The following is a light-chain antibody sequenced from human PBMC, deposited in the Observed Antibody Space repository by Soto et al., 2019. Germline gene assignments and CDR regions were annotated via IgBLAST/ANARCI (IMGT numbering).Light chain of an antibody. CDR3: LQDNISPWM. Sequence: GDRVTLTCRTSEDVRHDLAWFQQRPGKAPNLLIYSATRLQSGVPSRFSGSGSGTDFTLIISSMQPEDFATYYCLQDNISPWMFFLGPKVGIK. CDR1: EDVRHD. V-gene: IGKV1-6*01. CDR2: SAT. J-gene: IGKJ1*01.